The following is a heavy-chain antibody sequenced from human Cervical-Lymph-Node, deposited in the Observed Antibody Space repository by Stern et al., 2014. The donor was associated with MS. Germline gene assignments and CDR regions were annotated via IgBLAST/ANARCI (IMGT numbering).Heavy chain of an antibody. Sequence: VQLVESGGGLVKPGGALRLSCAASGFTFSDYFMSWIRQAPGKGLEWVSYSDETGTTIYYADSVKGRFTISRDNAKNSLYLQMNSLRAEDTAKYYCARGRYTDGNNFDYWGQGTLVTVSS. CDR3: ARGRYTDGNNFDY. CDR1: GFTFSDYF. J-gene: IGHJ4*02. V-gene: IGHV3-11*01. D-gene: IGHD5-18*01. CDR2: SDETGTTI.